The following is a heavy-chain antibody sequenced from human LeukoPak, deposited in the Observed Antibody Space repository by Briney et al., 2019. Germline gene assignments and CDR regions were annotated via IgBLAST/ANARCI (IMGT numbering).Heavy chain of an antibody. CDR1: GFTFSSYW. J-gene: IGHJ3*02. D-gene: IGHD6-19*01. CDR3: ARERKQWLVAADAFDI. CDR2: IKQDGSEK. Sequence: GGSLRLSCAASGFTFSSYWMSRVRQAPGKGLEWVANIKQDGSEKYYVDSVKGRFTISRDNAKNSLYLQMNSLRAEDTAVYYCARERKQWLVAADAFDIWGQGTMVTVSS. V-gene: IGHV3-7*01.